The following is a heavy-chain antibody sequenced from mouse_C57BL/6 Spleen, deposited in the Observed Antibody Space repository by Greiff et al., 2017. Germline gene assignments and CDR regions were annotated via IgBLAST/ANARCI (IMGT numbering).Heavy chain of an antibody. CDR1: GFSLTSYG. CDR3: ARTVVATDYYAMDY. J-gene: IGHJ4*01. V-gene: IGHV2-2*01. D-gene: IGHD1-1*01. Sequence: VKLMESGPGLVQPSQSLSITCTVSGFSLTSYGVHWVRQSPGKGLEWLGVIWSGGSTDYNAAFISRLSISKDNSKSQVFFKMNSLQADDTAIYYCARTVVATDYYAMDYWGQGTSVTVSS. CDR2: IWSGGST.